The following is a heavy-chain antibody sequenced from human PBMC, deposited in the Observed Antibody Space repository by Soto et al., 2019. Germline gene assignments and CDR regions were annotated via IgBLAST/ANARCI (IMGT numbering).Heavy chain of an antibody. Sequence: EVQLLESGGGLVQPGGSLRLSCAASGFTFSSYAMSWVRQAPGKGLEWVSAISGSGGSTFYADSVKGRFTISRDTSKNTLFRQMNSLRAEDTAVYCCAKDRGRGYDWFDSWGQGTLVTVSS. CDR3: AKDRGRGYDWFDS. CDR1: GFTFSSYA. V-gene: IGHV3-23*01. J-gene: IGHJ5*01. CDR2: ISGSGGST. D-gene: IGHD5-12*01.